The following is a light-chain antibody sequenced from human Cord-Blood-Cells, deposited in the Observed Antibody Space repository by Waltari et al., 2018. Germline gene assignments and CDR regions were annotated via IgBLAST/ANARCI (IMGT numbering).Light chain of an antibody. CDR1: QGISSY. Sequence: DIQLTQSPSFLSASVGDRVTIKCRASQGISSYLAWYQQKPGKAPKLLIYAASTLQSGVPSRFSGSGSGTEFTLTISSLQPEDFATYYCQQLNSYPLTFGGGTKVEIK. J-gene: IGKJ4*01. CDR2: AAS. CDR3: QQLNSYPLT. V-gene: IGKV1-9*01.